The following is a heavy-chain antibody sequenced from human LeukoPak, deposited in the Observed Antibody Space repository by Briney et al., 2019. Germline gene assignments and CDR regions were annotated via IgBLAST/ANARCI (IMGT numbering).Heavy chain of an antibody. J-gene: IGHJ1*01. CDR3: ARDISDGYSSGHQH. D-gene: IGHD6-19*01. CDR2: IYSGGST. V-gene: IGHV3-66*01. CDR1: GFTVSSNY. Sequence: PGGSLRLSCAASGFTVSSNYMSWVRQAPGKGLEWVSVIYSGGSTYYADSVKGRFTISRDNSKNTLYLQMNSLRAEDTAVYYCARDISDGYSSGHQHWGQGTLVTVSS.